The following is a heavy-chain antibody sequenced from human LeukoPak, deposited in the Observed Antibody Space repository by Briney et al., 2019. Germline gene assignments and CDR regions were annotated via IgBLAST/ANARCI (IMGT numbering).Heavy chain of an antibody. J-gene: IGHJ4*02. Sequence: GGSLRLSCAASGFTFSNALMSWVRQAPGKGLEWVGRIKSKTDGGTTDYAAPVKGRFTISRDDSKNTLYLQMNSLKTEDTAVYYCTTDESPGYSYVPSGVYLDYWGQGTLVTVSS. V-gene: IGHV3-15*01. CDR2: IKSKTDGGTT. D-gene: IGHD5-18*01. CDR3: TTDESPGYSYVPSGVYLDY. CDR1: GFTFSNAL.